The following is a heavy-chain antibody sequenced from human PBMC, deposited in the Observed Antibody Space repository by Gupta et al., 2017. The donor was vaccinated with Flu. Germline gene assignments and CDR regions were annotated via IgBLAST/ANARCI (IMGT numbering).Heavy chain of an antibody. CDR3: ARRGGPTGYFDY. CDR2: INYSGST. D-gene: IGHD3-16*01. J-gene: IGHJ4*02. Sequence: WIRQPQGKGLEWIGCINYSGSTNYNPSLKSRVTISVDTSKNQFSRKLSSVTAADTAVYYCARRGGPTGYFDYWGQGTLVTVSS. V-gene: IGHV4-59*08.